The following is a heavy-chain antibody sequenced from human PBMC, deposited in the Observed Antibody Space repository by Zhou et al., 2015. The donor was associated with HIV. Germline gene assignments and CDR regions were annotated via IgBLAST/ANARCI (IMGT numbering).Heavy chain of an antibody. CDR1: GYTFIAYY. CDR3: ARVEITGRNKFDV. V-gene: IGHV1-2*06. J-gene: IGHJ5*02. D-gene: IGHD1-20*01. Sequence: QVQLMQSGPEAKQPGASVRVSCKASGYTFIAYYMHWVRQAPGQGLEWMGRVKPNSGDADYAQQFQGRVVMIRDTSTSAAYMDLSRLTFADTAVYYCARVEITGRNKFDVWGQGTLGHRLL. CDR2: VKPNSGDA.